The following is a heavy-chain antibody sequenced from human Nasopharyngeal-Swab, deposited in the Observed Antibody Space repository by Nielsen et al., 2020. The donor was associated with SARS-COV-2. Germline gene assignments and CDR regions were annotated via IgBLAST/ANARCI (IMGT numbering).Heavy chain of an antibody. CDR2: IWYDGSNK. D-gene: IGHD3-22*01. CDR3: ARDYYDSSGYYKVVGAFDI. J-gene: IGHJ3*02. CDR1: GFTFSSYG. V-gene: IGHV3-33*01. Sequence: GGSLRLSCAASGFTFSSYGMHWVRHAPGKGLEWVAVIWYDGSNKYYADSVKGRFTISRDNSKNALYLQMNSLRAEDTAVYYCARDYYDSSGYYKVVGAFDIWGQGTMVTVSS.